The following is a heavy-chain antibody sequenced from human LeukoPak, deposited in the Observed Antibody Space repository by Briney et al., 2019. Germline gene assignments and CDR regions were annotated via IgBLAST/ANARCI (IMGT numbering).Heavy chain of an antibody. CDR3: ASIDYGDYPDAFDT. CDR2: ISYDGSNK. Sequence: GRSLRLSCAASGFTFSSYAMHWVRQAPGKGLEWVAVISYDGSNKYYADSVKGRFTISRDNSKNTLYLQMNSLRAEDTAVYYCASIDYGDYPDAFDTWGQGTMVTVSS. D-gene: IGHD4-17*01. CDR1: GFTFSSYA. J-gene: IGHJ3*02. V-gene: IGHV3-30*04.